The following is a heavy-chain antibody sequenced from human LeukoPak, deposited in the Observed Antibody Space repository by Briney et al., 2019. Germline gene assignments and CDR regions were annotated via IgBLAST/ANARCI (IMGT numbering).Heavy chain of an antibody. CDR2: IVVGSGNT. V-gene: IGHV1-58*02. Sequence: SVKVSCKASGFTFSNSAMQWVRQARGQRLEWIGWIVVGSGNTNYAQKFQERVSITRDMSRSTVYMELSSLRSEDTAVYYCAAGYYDVLSGWGQGTLVTVSS. D-gene: IGHD3-3*01. CDR1: GFTFSNSA. CDR3: AAGYYDVLSG. J-gene: IGHJ4*02.